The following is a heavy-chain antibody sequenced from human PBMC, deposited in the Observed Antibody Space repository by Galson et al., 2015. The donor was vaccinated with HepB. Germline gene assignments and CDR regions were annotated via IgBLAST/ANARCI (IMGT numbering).Heavy chain of an antibody. CDR1: GGTFSSYA. V-gene: IGHV1-69*04. CDR3: ASHRSSGSYTYYYYGMDV. D-gene: IGHD1-26*01. J-gene: IGHJ6*02. CDR2: IIPILGIA. Sequence: SVKVSCKASGGTFSSYAISWVRQAPGQGLEWMGRIIPILGIANYAQKFQGRVTITADKSTSTAYMERSSLRSEDTAVYYCASHRSSGSYTYYYYGMDVWGQGTTVTVSS.